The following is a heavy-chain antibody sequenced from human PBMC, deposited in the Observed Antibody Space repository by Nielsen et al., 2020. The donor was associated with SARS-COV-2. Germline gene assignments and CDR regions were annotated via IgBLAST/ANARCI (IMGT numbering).Heavy chain of an antibody. CDR2: ISSSSSYI. CDR1: GFTFSDYY. J-gene: IGHJ4*02. V-gene: IGHV3-11*06. Sequence: GGSLRLSCAASGFTFSDYYMSWIRQAPGKGLEWVSSISSSSSYIYYADSVKGRFTISRDNAKNSLYLQMNSLRAEDTAVYYCARDQHPYYDFWSGWGYWGQGTLVTVSS. D-gene: IGHD3-3*01. CDR3: ARDQHPYYDFWSGWGY.